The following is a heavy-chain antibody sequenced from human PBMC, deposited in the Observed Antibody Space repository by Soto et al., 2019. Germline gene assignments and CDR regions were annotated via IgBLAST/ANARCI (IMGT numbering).Heavy chain of an antibody. D-gene: IGHD6-19*01. V-gene: IGHV1-46*01. J-gene: IGHJ4*02. CDR1: GYTFTSYY. CDR2: INPSGGST. CDR3: ARAGKDGNSSCWYGVDY. Sequence: ASVKVSCTASGYTFTSYYMHWVRHATGQGLEWMGIINPSGGSTSYAQKFQGRVTMTRDTSTSTVYMELSSLRSEDTAVYYCARAGKDGNSSCWYGVDYWGQGTLVTVSS.